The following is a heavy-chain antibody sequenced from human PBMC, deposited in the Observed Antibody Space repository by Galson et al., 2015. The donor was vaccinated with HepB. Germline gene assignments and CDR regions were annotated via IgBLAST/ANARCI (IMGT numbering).Heavy chain of an antibody. J-gene: IGHJ3*02. CDR2: ISVYNGNT. CDR3: ARDVAPWRVSVVNAFDI. D-gene: IGHD6-19*01. V-gene: IGHV1-18*04. Sequence: SVKVSCKASGYTFTSYGISWMRQAPGQGLEWMGWISVYNGNTNYAQKLQGRVTMTTDTSTSTAYMELRSLRSDDTAVYYCARDVAPWRVSVVNAFDIWGQGTMVTVSS. CDR1: GYTFTSYG.